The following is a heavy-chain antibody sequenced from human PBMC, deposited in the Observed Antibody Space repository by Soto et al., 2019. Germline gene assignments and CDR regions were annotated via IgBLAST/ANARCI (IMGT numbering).Heavy chain of an antibody. CDR3: ARDWDSGYDPGYYFDY. CDR2: ISYDGSNK. V-gene: IGHV3-30-3*01. Sequence: GGSLRLSCAASGFTFSSYAMHWVRQAPGKGLEWVAVISYDGSNKYYADSVKGRFTISRDNSKNTLYLQMNSLRAEDTAVYYCARDWDSGYDPGYYFDYWGQGTLVTV. CDR1: GFTFSSYA. J-gene: IGHJ4*02. D-gene: IGHD5-12*01.